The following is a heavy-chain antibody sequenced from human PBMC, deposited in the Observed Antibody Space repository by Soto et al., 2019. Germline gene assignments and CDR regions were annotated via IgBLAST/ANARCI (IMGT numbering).Heavy chain of an antibody. V-gene: IGHV4-39*01. CDR1: GGSISSSSYY. Sequence: PSETLSLTCTVSGGSISSSSYYWGWIRQPPGKGLEWIGSIYYSGSTYYNPSLKSRVTISVDTSKNQFSLKLSSVTAADTALYYCARHGQTYGSGSYYYYYGMDVWGQGTTVS. J-gene: IGHJ6*02. D-gene: IGHD3-10*01. CDR2: IYYSGST. CDR3: ARHGQTYGSGSYYYYYGMDV.